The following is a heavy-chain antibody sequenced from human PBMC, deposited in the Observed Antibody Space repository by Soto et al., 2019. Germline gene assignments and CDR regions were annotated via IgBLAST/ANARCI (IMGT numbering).Heavy chain of an antibody. Sequence: QVQLVESGGGVVQPGRSLRLSCAAYGFTFSSYGMHWVRQAPGKGLEWVAVISYDGSDKYYIDSVKGRFTISRDNSKNTLYLQMNSLRAEDTAVYYCAKSLSGEGDYWGQGTLVTVSS. CDR1: GFTFSSYG. CDR3: AKSLSGEGDY. V-gene: IGHV3-30*18. D-gene: IGHD1-26*01. J-gene: IGHJ4*02. CDR2: ISYDGSDK.